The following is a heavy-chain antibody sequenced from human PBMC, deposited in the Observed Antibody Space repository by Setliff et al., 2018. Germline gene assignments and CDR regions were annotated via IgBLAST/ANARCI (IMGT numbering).Heavy chain of an antibody. CDR3: ARGGTYRYFDY. CDR2: VFYNGAA. V-gene: IGHV4-59*01. J-gene: IGHJ4*02. Sequence: SETLSLTCTVSGDSISDASIMAWIRQPPGKGLEFIGYVFYNGAAKYDPSLKSRVTMSVDTSKTQFSLKLNSMTTADTAVYYCARGGTYRYFDYWGQGALVTVSS. CDR1: GDSISDAS.